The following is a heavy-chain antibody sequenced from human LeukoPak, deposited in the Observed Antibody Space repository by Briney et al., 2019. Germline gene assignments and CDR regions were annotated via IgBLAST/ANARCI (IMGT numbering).Heavy chain of an antibody. Sequence: NPGGSLRLSCAASGFTFSIYSLHCVRQAPGKGLEWISSISSASNFIYYADSVKGRFTISRDNSKNTLYLQMSSLRAEDTALYYCARDDLLTGYNLDYWGQGTLVTVSS. J-gene: IGHJ4*02. CDR1: GFTFSIYS. D-gene: IGHD3-9*01. V-gene: IGHV3-21*01. CDR2: ISSASNFI. CDR3: ARDDLLTGYNLDY.